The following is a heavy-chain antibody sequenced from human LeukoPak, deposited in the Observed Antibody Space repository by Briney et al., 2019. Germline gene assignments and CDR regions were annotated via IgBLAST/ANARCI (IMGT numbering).Heavy chain of an antibody. CDR1: GFTFSSYA. J-gene: IGHJ5*02. Sequence: PGRSLRLSCAASGFTFSSYAMHWVRQAPGKGLVWVSRINSDARSTSYADSVKGRFTISRDNAKNTLYLQMNSLRAEDTAVYYCARGADTGYSSDSWGQGTLVTVSS. CDR2: INSDARST. D-gene: IGHD6-19*01. V-gene: IGHV3-74*01. CDR3: ARGADTGYSSDS.